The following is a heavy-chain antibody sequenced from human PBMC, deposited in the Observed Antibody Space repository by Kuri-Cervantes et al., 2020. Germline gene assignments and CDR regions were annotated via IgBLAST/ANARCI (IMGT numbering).Heavy chain of an antibody. Sequence: ASVKVSCKASGYTFSIYGISWVRQAPGQGLEWMGWISAYNGNTNYAQKLQGRVTMTTDTSTTTAYMELRSLRSDDTAVYYCAKEGVNYNFWSGPGGYYFDYWGQGTLVTVSS. J-gene: IGHJ4*02. CDR3: AKEGVNYNFWSGPGGYYFDY. V-gene: IGHV1-18*01. CDR1: GYTFSIYG. D-gene: IGHD3-3*01. CDR2: ISAYNGNT.